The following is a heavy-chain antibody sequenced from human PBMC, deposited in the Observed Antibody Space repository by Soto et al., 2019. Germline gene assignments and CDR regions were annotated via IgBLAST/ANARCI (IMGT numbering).Heavy chain of an antibody. Sequence: VQLVESGGGLVQPGGSLRLSCAASGFTFSDYWMNWVRQAPGKGLEWVASINKDGSAQYYVDSLKGRFTISRDNAKKSLYLEMNSLRTEDTAVYYCARDPDYGEPGVWLDCWGQGTLVTVSS. D-gene: IGHD4-17*01. J-gene: IGHJ4*02. CDR1: GFTFSDYW. CDR2: INKDGSAQ. V-gene: IGHV3-7*01. CDR3: ARDPDYGEPGVWLDC.